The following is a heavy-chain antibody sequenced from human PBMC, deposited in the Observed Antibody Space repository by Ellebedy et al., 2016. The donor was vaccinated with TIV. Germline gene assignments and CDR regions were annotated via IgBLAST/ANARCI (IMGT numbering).Heavy chain of an antibody. Sequence: GESLKISCEASGFIFSTYGMHWVRQAPGKGLEWVSGISGSGGSTYYADSVKGRFIISRDNSKNTLYLQMNSLRAEDTAVYYCANGFEFGAWYDYWGQGTLVTVSS. CDR3: ANGFEFGAWYDY. CDR1: GFIFSTYG. CDR2: ISGSGGST. V-gene: IGHV3-23*01. D-gene: IGHD6-19*01. J-gene: IGHJ4*02.